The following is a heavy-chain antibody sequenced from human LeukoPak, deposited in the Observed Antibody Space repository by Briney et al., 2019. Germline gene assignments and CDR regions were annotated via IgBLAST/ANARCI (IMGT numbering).Heavy chain of an antibody. V-gene: IGHV1-2*02. CDR2: INPNSGGT. CDR3: ARGFDYVWGSYRFYFDY. D-gene: IGHD3-16*02. CDR1: GYTFTGYY. Sequence: ASVKVSCKASGYTFTGYYMHWVRQAPGQGFEWMGWINPNSGGTNYAQKFQGRVTMTRDTSISTAYMELSRLRSDDTAVYYCARGFDYVWGSYRFYFDYWGQGTLVTVSS. J-gene: IGHJ4*02.